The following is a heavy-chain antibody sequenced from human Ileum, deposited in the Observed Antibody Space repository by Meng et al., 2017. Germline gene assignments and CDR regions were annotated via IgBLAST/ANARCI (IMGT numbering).Heavy chain of an antibody. V-gene: IGHV1-3*01. Sequence: VRSGAGVKRPGASGKVSCKASGYTFTSHYIHWWRQAPGQGLAWMGWINGGTGNTEYSQNFQGRITFTRDTAASTVYMELSSLRSEDTAVFYCARVAVTGIGYFQYWGQGTLVTVSS. D-gene: IGHD6-19*01. J-gene: IGHJ1*01. CDR3: ARVAVTGIGYFQY. CDR1: GYTFTSHY. CDR2: INGGTGNT.